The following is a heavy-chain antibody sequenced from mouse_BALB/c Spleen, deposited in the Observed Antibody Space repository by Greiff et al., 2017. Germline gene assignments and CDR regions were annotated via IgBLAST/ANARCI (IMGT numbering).Heavy chain of an antibody. CDR1: GFTFSSYT. D-gene: IGHD1-2*01. V-gene: IGHV5-12-2*01. J-gene: IGHJ3*01. Sequence: EVHLVESGGGLVQPGGSLKLSCAASGFTFSSYTMSWVRQTPEKRLEWVAYISNGGGSTYYPDTVKGRFTISRDNAKNTLYLQMSSLKSEDTAMYYCARHEGDYYGFFAYWGQGTLVTVSA. CDR2: ISNGGGST. CDR3: ARHEGDYYGFFAY.